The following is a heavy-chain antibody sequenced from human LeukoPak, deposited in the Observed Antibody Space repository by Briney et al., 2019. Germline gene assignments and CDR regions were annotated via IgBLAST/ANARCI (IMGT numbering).Heavy chain of an antibody. J-gene: IGHJ1*01. Sequence: SVKVSCKASGGTFSSCAISWVRQAPGQGLEWMGGIIPIFGTANYAQKFQGRVTITTDESTSTAYMELSSLRSEDTAVYYCAREGYYDSSGYYGAEYFQHWGQGTLVTVSS. CDR2: IIPIFGTA. D-gene: IGHD3-22*01. CDR1: GGTFSSCA. CDR3: AREGYYDSSGYYGAEYFQH. V-gene: IGHV1-69*05.